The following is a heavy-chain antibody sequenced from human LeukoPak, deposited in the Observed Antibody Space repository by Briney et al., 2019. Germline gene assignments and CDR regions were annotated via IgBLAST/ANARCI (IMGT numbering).Heavy chain of an antibody. D-gene: IGHD6-13*01. J-gene: IGHJ4*02. CDR1: GFTFTSSA. Sequence: SVKVSCKASGFTFTSSAVQWVRQARGQRLEWVGWIVVGSGNTNYAQKFQERVTITRDMSTSTAYMELSSLRSEDTAVYYCAADSIAAANFDYWGQGTLVTVSS. CDR2: IVVGSGNT. CDR3: AADSIAAANFDY. V-gene: IGHV1-58*01.